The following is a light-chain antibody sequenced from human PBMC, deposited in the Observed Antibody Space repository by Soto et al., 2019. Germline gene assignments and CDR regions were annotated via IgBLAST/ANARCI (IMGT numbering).Light chain of an antibody. CDR3: HSYDSSLSAVV. V-gene: IGLV1-40*01. CDR2: SNN. J-gene: IGLJ3*02. Sequence: QSVLTQPPSVSGAPGQKVTISCTGTSSNIGAGYDVHWYQQLPGKAPTLLIYSNNDRPSGVPDRFSGSKSGTSASLAITGLQADDEADYYCHSYDSSLSAVVFGGGTKLTVL. CDR1: SSNIGAGYD.